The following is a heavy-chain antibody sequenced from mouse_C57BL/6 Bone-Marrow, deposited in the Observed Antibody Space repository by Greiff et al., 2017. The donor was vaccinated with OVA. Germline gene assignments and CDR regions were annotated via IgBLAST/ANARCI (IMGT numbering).Heavy chain of an antibody. Sequence: EVKLVESGGGLVKPGGSLKLSCAASGFTFSDYGMHWVRQAPEKGLEWVAYISSGSSTIYYADTVKGRFTISRDNAKNTLFLQMTSLRSEDTAMYDCARGGCLLFDYWGEGTTLTVSS. CDR1: GFTFSDYG. CDR2: ISSGSSTI. CDR3: ARGGCLLFDY. V-gene: IGHV5-17*01. J-gene: IGHJ2*01. D-gene: IGHD2-3*01.